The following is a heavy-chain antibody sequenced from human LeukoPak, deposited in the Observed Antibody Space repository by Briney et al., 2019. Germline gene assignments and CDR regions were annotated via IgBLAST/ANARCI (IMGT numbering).Heavy chain of an antibody. J-gene: IGHJ4*02. CDR2: IVRNGGGT. D-gene: IGHD3-10*01. CDR3: VRGFRGGPFDY. CDR1: GFTFSSYW. Sequence: PGGSLRLSCAASGFTFSSYWMSWVRQVPGKGLEWVSGIVRNGGGTGYADSVKGRFTISRDNAENSLYLQMNSLRADDTALYYCVRGFRGGPFDYWGQGTLVTVSS. V-gene: IGHV3-20*04.